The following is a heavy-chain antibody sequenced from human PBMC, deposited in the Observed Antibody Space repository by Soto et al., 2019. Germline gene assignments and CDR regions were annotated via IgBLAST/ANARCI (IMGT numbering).Heavy chain of an antibody. CDR3: AKWGSCYDYARAGARSGGDGGYACG. D-gene: IGHD5-12*01. CDR1: GFTFSSYA. J-gene: IGHJ4*02. V-gene: IGHV3-23*01. Sequence: EVQLLESGGGLVQPGGSLRLSCAASGFTFSSYAMSWVRQAPGKGLEWVSAISGSGGSPYYADSVKGRFTISRDNSKNTLYLQMNSLRAEDTAVYYCAKWGSCYDYARAGARSGGDGGYACGWGQGTLVTVSS. CDR2: ISGSGGSP.